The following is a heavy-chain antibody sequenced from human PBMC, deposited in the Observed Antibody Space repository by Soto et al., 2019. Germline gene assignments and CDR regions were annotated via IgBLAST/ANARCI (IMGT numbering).Heavy chain of an antibody. J-gene: IGHJ4*02. Sequence: QVQLQQWGAGLLKPSETLSLTCAVYGGSFSGYYWSWIRQPPGKGLEWIGEINHSGSTNYNPSLKSRVTISVDTSKNPFSLKLSSVTAADTAVYYCAGESMTTVTKFDYWGQGTLVTVSS. CDR2: INHSGST. CDR1: GGSFSGYY. CDR3: AGESMTTVTKFDY. V-gene: IGHV4-34*01. D-gene: IGHD4-17*01.